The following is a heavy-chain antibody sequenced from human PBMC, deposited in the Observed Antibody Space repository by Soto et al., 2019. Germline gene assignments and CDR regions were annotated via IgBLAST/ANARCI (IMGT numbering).Heavy chain of an antibody. CDR3: TTEGPPSHAMVKGDAFDI. V-gene: IGHV3-15*07. CDR1: GFTFSNAW. Sequence: PGGSLRLSCAASGFTFSNAWMNWVRQAPGKGLEWVGRIKSKTDGGTTDYAAPVKGRFTISRDDSKNTLYLQMNSLKTEDTAVYYCTTEGPPSHAMVKGDAFDIWGQGTMVTV. CDR2: IKSKTDGGTT. J-gene: IGHJ3*02. D-gene: IGHD5-18*01.